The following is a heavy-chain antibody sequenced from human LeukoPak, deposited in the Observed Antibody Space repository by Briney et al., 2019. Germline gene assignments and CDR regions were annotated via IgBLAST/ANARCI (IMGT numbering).Heavy chain of an antibody. Sequence: ASVKVSCKASGYTFTMYGISWVGQAPGQGLQWLGWISPHNGNTKYAQDLQGRVSMTTDTSTSTAYLELRSLRSDDTAIYYCARDLNYVTLGYDILADVGYYFDYWGQGSLVTVSS. J-gene: IGHJ4*02. CDR1: GYTFTMYG. D-gene: IGHD3-9*01. CDR3: ARDLNYVTLGYDILADVGYYFDY. CDR2: ISPHNGNT. V-gene: IGHV1-18*01.